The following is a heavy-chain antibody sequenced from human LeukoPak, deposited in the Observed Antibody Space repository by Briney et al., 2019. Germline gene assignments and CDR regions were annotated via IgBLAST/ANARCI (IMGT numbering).Heavy chain of an antibody. V-gene: IGHV1-2*02. CDR2: INPNSGGT. D-gene: IGHD6-13*01. CDR3: AREGETYSGYSSSSRAFDY. J-gene: IGHJ4*02. Sequence: ASVKVSCKASGYTFTGYYMHWVRQAPGQGLEWMGWINPNSGGTNYAQKFQGRVTMTRDTSISTAYMELSRLRSDDTAVYYCAREGETYSGYSSSSRAFDYWGQGTLVTVSS. CDR1: GYTFTGYY.